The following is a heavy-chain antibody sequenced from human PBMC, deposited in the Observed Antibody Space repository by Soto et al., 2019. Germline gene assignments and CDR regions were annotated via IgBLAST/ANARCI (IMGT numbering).Heavy chain of an antibody. CDR1: GYTFTNYG. V-gene: IGHV1-18*01. CDR3: ARDIVSQYSYVKSNWFDP. Sequence: QVQLVQSGAEVKKPGASVKVSCKASGYTFTNYGVSWVRQAPGQGLEWMGWISADTGNTNYAQKLQGRVTMTTDTSTKTAYMELRSLRSDDTAVYYCARDIVSQYSYVKSNWFDPWCQGALVTVSS. CDR2: ISADTGNT. J-gene: IGHJ5*02. D-gene: IGHD5-18*01.